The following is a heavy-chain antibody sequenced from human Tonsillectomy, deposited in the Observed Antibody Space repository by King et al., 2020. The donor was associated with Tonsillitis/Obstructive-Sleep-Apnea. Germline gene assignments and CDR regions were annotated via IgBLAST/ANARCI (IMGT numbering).Heavy chain of an antibody. D-gene: IGHD1-20*01. CDR2: ISSSSSYI. V-gene: IGHV3-21*01. CDR1: GFTFSSYS. J-gene: IGHJ4*02. Sequence: VQLVESGGGLVKPGGSLRLSCAASGFTFSSYSMHWVRQAPGKGLEWVSSISSSSSYIYYADSVKGRFTISRDNAKNSLYLKMNSLRAEDTAVYYCARDSNWNYFDYWGPGTLVTVSS. CDR3: ARDSNWNYFDY.